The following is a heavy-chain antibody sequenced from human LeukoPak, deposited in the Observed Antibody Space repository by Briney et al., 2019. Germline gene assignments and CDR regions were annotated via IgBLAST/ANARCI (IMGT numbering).Heavy chain of an antibody. CDR2: IKSKTDGGTT. D-gene: IGHD2-2*01. Sequence: GGSLRLSCAASGFTFSNAWMSWVRRAPGKGLEWVGRIKSKTDGGTTDYAAPVKGRFTISRDDSKNTLYLQMNSLKTEDTAVYYCTTTIGYCSSTSCSYWFDPWGQGTLVTVSS. J-gene: IGHJ5*02. CDR3: TTTIGYCSSTSCSYWFDP. V-gene: IGHV3-15*01. CDR1: GFTFSNAW.